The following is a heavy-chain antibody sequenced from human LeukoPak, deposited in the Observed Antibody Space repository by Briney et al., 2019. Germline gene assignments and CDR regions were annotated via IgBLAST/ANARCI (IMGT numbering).Heavy chain of an antibody. Sequence: GGSLRLSCAASGFTFSSYEMNWVRQAPGKGLEWVSYISSSGSTIYYADSVKGRFTISRDNAKNSLYLQMNSLRAEDTAVYYCAKAGRIVVVVAATHWGQGTLVTVSS. CDR2: ISSSGSTI. CDR1: GFTFSSYE. J-gene: IGHJ4*02. CDR3: AKAGRIVVVVAATH. V-gene: IGHV3-48*03. D-gene: IGHD2-15*01.